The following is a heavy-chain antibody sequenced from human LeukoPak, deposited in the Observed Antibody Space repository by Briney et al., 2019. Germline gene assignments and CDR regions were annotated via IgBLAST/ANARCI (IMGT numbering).Heavy chain of an antibody. D-gene: IGHD6-13*01. CDR3: ARSSYSSSLDYYYYYMDV. V-gene: IGHV1-69*05. CDR2: IIPIFGTA. CDR1: GGTFSSYA. J-gene: IGHJ6*03. Sequence: SVKVSCKASGGTFSSYAISWVRQAPGQGLEWMGGIIPIFGTANYAQKFQGRVTITTDESTSTAYMELSSLRSEDTAVYYCARSSYSSSLDYYYYYMDVWGKGTTVTVSS.